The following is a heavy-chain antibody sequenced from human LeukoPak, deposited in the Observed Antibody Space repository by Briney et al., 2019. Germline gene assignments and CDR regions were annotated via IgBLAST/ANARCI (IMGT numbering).Heavy chain of an antibody. D-gene: IGHD4-11*01. CDR3: ARGLVYSNYEGWWFDP. CDR2: IYYSGST. V-gene: IGHV4-59*01. J-gene: IGHJ5*02. Sequence: PSETLSLTCTVSGGSISSYYWSWIRQPPGKGLEWIGYIYYSGSTNYNPSLKSRVTISVDTSKNQFSLKLSSVTAADTAVYYCARGLVYSNYEGWWFDPWGQGTLVTVSS. CDR1: GGSISSYY.